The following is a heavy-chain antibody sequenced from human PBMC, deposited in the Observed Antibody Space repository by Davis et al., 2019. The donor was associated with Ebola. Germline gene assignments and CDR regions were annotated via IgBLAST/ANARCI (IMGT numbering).Heavy chain of an antibody. J-gene: IGHJ6*04. CDR2: TYYTSKWNN. CDR1: GDSVSGGSGA. Sequence: HSQTLSLTCVISGDSVSGGSGAWNWIRQSPSRGLEWLGRTYYTSKWNNDYAVSMKSRITINADTAKNQYSMQLNFVTPEDAAVYYCARISWVSRGMDVWGKGTTVTVSS. CDR3: ARISWVSRGMDV. D-gene: IGHD6-13*01. V-gene: IGHV6-1*01.